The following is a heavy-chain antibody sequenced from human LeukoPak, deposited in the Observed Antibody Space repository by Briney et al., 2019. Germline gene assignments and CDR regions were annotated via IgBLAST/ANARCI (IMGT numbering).Heavy chain of an antibody. Sequence: GGSLKLSCVASGFTFSNYAMSWVRQAPGEGLEWVSGISGSGGSTFYVDSVKGRFTISRDNSKNTLYLQMNSLRAEDTAVYYCAKDLLTYYYDTCGPQMFDCWGQGTLVTVSS. CDR2: ISGSGGST. CDR3: AKDLLTYYYDTCGPQMFDC. D-gene: IGHD3-22*01. CDR1: GFTFSNYA. J-gene: IGHJ4*02. V-gene: IGHV3-23*01.